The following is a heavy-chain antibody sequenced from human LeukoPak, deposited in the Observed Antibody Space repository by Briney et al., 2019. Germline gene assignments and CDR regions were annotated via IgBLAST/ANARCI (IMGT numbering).Heavy chain of an antibody. Sequence: PSETLSLTCTVSGGSISSYYWSWIRQPAGKGLEWIGRIYTSGSTNYNPSLKSRVTMSVDTSKNQFSLKLSSVTAADTAVYYCARVGYAVLGGWYVYYWYFDLWGRGTLVTVSS. CDR3: ARVGYAVLGGWYVYYWYFDL. J-gene: IGHJ2*01. D-gene: IGHD6-19*01. CDR2: IYTSGST. CDR1: GGSISSYY. V-gene: IGHV4-4*07.